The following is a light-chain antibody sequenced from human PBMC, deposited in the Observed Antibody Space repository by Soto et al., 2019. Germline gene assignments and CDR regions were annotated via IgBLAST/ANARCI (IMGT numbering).Light chain of an antibody. J-gene: IGKJ1*01. V-gene: IGKV1-6*01. CDR3: LQDYSYPWT. Sequence: AIQLTQSPSSLPASLGDRATTTCRASQGIRNDLGWYQQKPGKAPKILIYAASSLQSGVPSRFSGSASRTDCTLTISRLQPEDVATYYCLQDYSYPWTFGQGTKVDIK. CDR2: AAS. CDR1: QGIRND.